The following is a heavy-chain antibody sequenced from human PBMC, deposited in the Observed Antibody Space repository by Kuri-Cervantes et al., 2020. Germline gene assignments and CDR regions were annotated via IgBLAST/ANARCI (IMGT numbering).Heavy chain of an antibody. J-gene: IGHJ4*02. V-gene: IGHV3-11*04. CDR1: GGSFSGYY. D-gene: IGHD2-15*01. CDR3: ARERISGGSCFDY. CDR2: ISSSGSTI. Sequence: GGSLRLSCAVYGGSFSGYYWSWIRQPPGKGLEWVSYISSSGSTIYYADSVKGRFTISRDNAKNSLYLQMNSLRAEDTAVYYCARERISGGSCFDYWGQGTLVTVSS.